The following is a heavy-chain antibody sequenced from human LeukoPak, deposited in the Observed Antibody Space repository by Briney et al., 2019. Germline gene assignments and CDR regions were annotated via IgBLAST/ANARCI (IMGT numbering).Heavy chain of an antibody. CDR2: ISYDGSNK. D-gene: IGHD3-9*01. Sequence: PGGSLRLSCAASGFTFSSYAMHWVRQAPGKGLEWVAVISYDGSNKYYADSVKGRFTISRDNSKNTLYLQMNSLRAEDTAVYYCVRTIPYYYGMDVWGQGTTVTVSS. V-gene: IGHV3-30-3*01. CDR3: VRTIPYYYGMDV. CDR1: GFTFSSYA. J-gene: IGHJ6*02.